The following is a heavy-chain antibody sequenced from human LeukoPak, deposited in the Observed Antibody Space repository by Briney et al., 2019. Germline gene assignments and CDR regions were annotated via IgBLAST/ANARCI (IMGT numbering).Heavy chain of an antibody. J-gene: IGHJ4*02. CDR2: ISGSGGST. V-gene: IGHV3-23*01. CDR3: AKDTSPHYDYVWGTPKYFDY. Sequence: GGSLRLSCAASGFTFSSYAMSWVRQAPGKGLEWVSAISGSGGSTYYADSVKGRFTISRDNAKNSLYLQMNSLRAEDTALYYCAKDTSPHYDYVWGTPKYFDYWGQGTLVTVSS. CDR1: GFTFSSYA. D-gene: IGHD3-16*01.